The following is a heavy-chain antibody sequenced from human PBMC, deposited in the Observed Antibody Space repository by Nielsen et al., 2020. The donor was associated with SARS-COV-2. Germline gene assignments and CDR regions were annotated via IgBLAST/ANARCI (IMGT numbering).Heavy chain of an antibody. V-gene: IGHV3-20*01. CDR1: GFTFDDYG. J-gene: IGHJ6*03. CDR3: ASSAAGFSYYYYMDV. CDR2: INWNGGST. Sequence: GGSLRLSCAASGFTFDDYGMSWVRQAPGKGLEWVSGINWNGGSTGYADSVKGRFTISRDNAKNSLYLQMNSLRAEDTALYHCASSAAGFSYYYYMDVWGKGTTVTVSS. D-gene: IGHD6-13*01.